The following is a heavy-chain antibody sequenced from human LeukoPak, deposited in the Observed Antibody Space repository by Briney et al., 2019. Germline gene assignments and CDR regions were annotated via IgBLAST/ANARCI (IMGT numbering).Heavy chain of an antibody. CDR1: GSISSYY. Sequence: SETLSLTCTVSGSISSYYWSWFRQPPGKGLEWIGYIYTSGGTNYNPSLKSRVTISVDTSKNQFSLDLSSVTAADTAVYYCARQKCTSTSCLTKNAFDIWGQGTMVTVSS. D-gene: IGHD2-2*01. V-gene: IGHV4-4*09. CDR3: ARQKCTSTSCLTKNAFDI. J-gene: IGHJ3*02. CDR2: IYTSGGT.